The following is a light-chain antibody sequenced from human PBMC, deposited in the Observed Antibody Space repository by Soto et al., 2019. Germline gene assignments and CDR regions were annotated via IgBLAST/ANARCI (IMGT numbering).Light chain of an antibody. CDR3: LLYYGGAVV. Sequence: QAVVNQEPSLTVSPGGTVTLTCSSSTGTVTSGHYPNWLQQKPGQAPRALIYSTDTRHSWTPARFSGYLLGGKAALTLSGVQPEDEADYYCLLYYGGAVVFGGGTKLTVL. J-gene: IGLJ2*01. CDR2: STD. V-gene: IGLV7-43*01. CDR1: TGTVTSGHY.